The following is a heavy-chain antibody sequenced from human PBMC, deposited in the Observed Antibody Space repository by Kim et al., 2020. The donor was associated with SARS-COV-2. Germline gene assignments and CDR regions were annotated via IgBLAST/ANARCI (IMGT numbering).Heavy chain of an antibody. Sequence: GGSLRLSCAASGFTFSSYDMHWVRQATGKGLEWVSAIGTAGDTYYPGSVKGRFTISRENAKNSLYLQMNSLRAGDTAVYYCARASQNYDFWSGTWDYYYYGMDVWGQGTTVTVSS. D-gene: IGHD3-3*01. CDR2: IGTAGDT. J-gene: IGHJ6*02. CDR1: GFTFSSYD. CDR3: ARASQNYDFWSGTWDYYYYGMDV. V-gene: IGHV3-13*01.